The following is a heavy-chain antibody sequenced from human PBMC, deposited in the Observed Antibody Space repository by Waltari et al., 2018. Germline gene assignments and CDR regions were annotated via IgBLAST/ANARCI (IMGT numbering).Heavy chain of an antibody. J-gene: IGHJ5*02. CDR3: ARRKAVALPWWFDP. Sequence: EVQLVESGGGLIQPGGSLRLSCAASGFTVSSNYMSWVRQAPGTGGEWVSVSDSGGSTYDADSVKGRFTISRDNSKNTLYLQMNSLRAEDTAVYYCARRKAVALPWWFDPWGQGTLVTVSS. CDR1: GFTVSSNY. V-gene: IGHV3-53*01. D-gene: IGHD6-19*01. CDR2: SDSGGST.